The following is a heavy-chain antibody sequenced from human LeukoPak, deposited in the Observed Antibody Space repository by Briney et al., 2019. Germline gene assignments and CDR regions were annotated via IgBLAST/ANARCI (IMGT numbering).Heavy chain of an antibody. J-gene: IGHJ4*02. V-gene: IGHV3-23*01. D-gene: IGHD3-10*01. CDR1: GFTFSSYA. Sequence: GGSLRLSCAASGFTFSSYAMSWVRQAPGKGLEWVSAISGSGGSTYYADSVKGRFTISRDNSKNTLYLQMNSLRAEDTAVYYCASAVWFGELMPLNYWGQGTLVTVSS. CDR3: ASAVWFGELMPLNY. CDR2: ISGSGGST.